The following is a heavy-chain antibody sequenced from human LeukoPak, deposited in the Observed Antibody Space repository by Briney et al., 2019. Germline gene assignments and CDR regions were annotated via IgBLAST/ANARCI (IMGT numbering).Heavy chain of an antibody. J-gene: IGHJ4*02. V-gene: IGHV3-21*01. CDR1: GFTFSSYS. Sequence: GGSLRLSCAASGFTFSSYSMNWVRQAPGKGLEWVSSISSSSSYIYYADSVKGRFTISRDNAKNSLYLQMNSLRAVDTAVYYCARHGAVAGFDYWGQGTLVTVSS. CDR3: ARHGAVAGFDY. D-gene: IGHD6-19*01. CDR2: ISSSSSYI.